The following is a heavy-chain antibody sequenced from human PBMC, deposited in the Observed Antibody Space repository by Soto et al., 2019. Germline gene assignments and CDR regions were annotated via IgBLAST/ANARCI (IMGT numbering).Heavy chain of an antibody. V-gene: IGHV4-59*01. CDR1: GVSITPYY. J-gene: IGHJ4*02. D-gene: IGHD1-20*01. Sequence: QVQLQESGPGLVEPSETLSLTCTVSGVSITPYYWTWIRHPPGKGLEWIGYVYHTGNTYYNPSLKSRVTISLDTSKNQVSLRLKSVTAADTAVYYCAREQYNWKLWGQGTLVTVSS. CDR2: VYHTGNT. CDR3: AREQYNWKL.